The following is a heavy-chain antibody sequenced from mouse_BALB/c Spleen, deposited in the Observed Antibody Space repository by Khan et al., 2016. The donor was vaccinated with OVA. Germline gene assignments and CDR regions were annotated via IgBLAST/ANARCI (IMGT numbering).Heavy chain of an antibody. D-gene: IGHD3-2*01. CDR3: SRRDNARDY. CDR2: INPGSGGT. Sequence: QVQLQQSGAELARPGTSVKVSCKASGYAFTNYLIEWVKQRPGQGLEWIGVINPGSGGTNYNEKFKGKATLTADNSSSTASMQLSSLTSDDSAVYFWSRRDNARDYWGQGTSVTVSS. J-gene: IGHJ4*01. V-gene: IGHV1-54*01. CDR1: GYAFTNYL.